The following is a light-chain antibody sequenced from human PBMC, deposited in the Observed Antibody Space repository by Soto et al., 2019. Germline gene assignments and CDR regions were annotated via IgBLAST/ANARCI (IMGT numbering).Light chain of an antibody. CDR1: QSINNNY. Sequence: EIVLTQSPATLSLSPGERATLSCGASQSINNNYLAWYQQKPGLAPRLLIYDASTRAAGIPDRFSGSGSGTYFPLTISRVEPEYFAVYYCQQCDNFRTFGGGTTVEIK. J-gene: IGKJ4*01. CDR2: DAS. CDR3: QQCDNFRT. V-gene: IGKV3D-20*01.